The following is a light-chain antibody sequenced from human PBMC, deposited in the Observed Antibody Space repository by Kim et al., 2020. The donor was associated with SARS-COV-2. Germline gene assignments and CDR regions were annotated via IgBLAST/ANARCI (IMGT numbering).Light chain of an antibody. CDR1: QSISSY. V-gene: IGKV1-39*01. CDR2: AAS. J-gene: IGKJ2*01. Sequence: SASVGDRVTITCRASQSISSYLNWYQQKPGKAPKFLIYAASSLQSGVPSRFSGSGSGTDFTLTISSLQPEDFATYYCQQSYSTPYTFGQETKLEI. CDR3: QQSYSTPYT.